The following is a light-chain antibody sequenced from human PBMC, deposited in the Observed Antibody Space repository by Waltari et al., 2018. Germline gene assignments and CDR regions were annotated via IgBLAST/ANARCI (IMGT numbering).Light chain of an antibody. V-gene: IGKV1-39*01. CDR1: QRINSY. J-gene: IGKJ2*03. CDR2: GAS. CDR3: HQYNSYSQS. Sequence: DIQMTQSPSSLSASVGDRVTITCRASQRINSYLNWYQQKPGKAPKLLIYGASSLQSGVPSRFRGSGSGTEFTLTISSLQPDDFATYYCHQYNSYSQSFGQGTKLEIK.